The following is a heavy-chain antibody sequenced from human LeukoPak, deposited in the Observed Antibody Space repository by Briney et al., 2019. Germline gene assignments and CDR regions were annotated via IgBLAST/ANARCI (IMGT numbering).Heavy chain of an antibody. CDR3: ARAAYCGGDCYSEGGHFDY. D-gene: IGHD2-21*02. CDR2: ISSSGNSI. CDR1: GFTFSSYS. V-gene: IGHV3-21*01. Sequence: GGSLRLSCAASGFTFSSYSMNWVRQAPGKGPEWVSSISSSGNSIYYADSVKGRFTISRDNAKNSLYLQMNSLRAEDTAVYYCARAAYCGGDCYSEGGHFDYWGQGTLVTVSS. J-gene: IGHJ4*02.